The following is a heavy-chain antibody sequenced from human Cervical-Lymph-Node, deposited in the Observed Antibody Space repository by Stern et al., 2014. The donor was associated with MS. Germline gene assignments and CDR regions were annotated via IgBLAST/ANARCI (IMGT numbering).Heavy chain of an antibody. Sequence: QDQLVQSGAEVKKPGASVKVSCKVSGYTLSEISMHWVRQAPGKGLEWMGGFDPEHGKTRYEQKSQGRVTMAEDRSTDTAYMELSSLRSEDTAVYYCATHRGRVTYYYVMDVWGQGTTVTVSS. CDR2: FDPEHGKT. D-gene: IGHD2-21*02. J-gene: IGHJ6*02. CDR3: ATHRGRVTYYYVMDV. V-gene: IGHV1-24*01. CDR1: GYTLSEIS.